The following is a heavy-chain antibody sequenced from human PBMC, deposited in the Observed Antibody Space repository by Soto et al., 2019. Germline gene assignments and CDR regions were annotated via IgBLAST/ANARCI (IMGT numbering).Heavy chain of an antibody. Sequence: GGSLRLSCVASGFTLSSYIMNWVRQAPGKGLEWVSSISSSSSYIYYADSVKGRFTISRDNAKNSLYLQMNSLRAEDTAVYYCPSVSAATKEPWFDPWGQGTLSSASS. V-gene: IGHV3-21*01. D-gene: IGHD2-2*01. J-gene: IGHJ5*02. CDR3: PSVSAATKEPWFDP. CDR2: ISSSSSYI. CDR1: GFTLSSYI.